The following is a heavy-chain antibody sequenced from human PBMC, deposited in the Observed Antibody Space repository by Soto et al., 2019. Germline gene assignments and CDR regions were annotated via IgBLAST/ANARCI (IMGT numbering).Heavy chain of an antibody. J-gene: IGHJ5*02. V-gene: IGHV4-30-2*01. CDR2: IYHSGST. CDR1: GGSISSGGYS. D-gene: IGHD2-8*01. CDR3: ARGGVLSPLDP. Sequence: QLQLQESGSGLVQPSQTLSLTCAVSGGSISSGGYSWSWIRQPPGKGLEWIGYIYHSGSTFSNPSFKSRVTIPVDRSTNQFSLKLSSVTAADTAVYYCARGGVLSPLDPWGQGTLVTVSS.